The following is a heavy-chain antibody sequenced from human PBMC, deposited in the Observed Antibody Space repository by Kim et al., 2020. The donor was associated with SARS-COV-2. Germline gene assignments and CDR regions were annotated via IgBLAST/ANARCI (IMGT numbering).Heavy chain of an antibody. CDR3: ARGNYYESVSLSDYYNGMDV. CDR1: GLSFDDSA. J-gene: IGHJ6*02. D-gene: IGHD3-10*01. V-gene: IGHV3-30-3*01. CDR2: ISYDGRNK. Sequence: GGSLRLSCAASGLSFDDSAMNWVRQAPGKGLEWVAVISYDGRNKEYEDSVKGRFSISRDNSKTTLSLQMNSLRVEDTAVYYCARGNYYESVSLSDYYNGMDVWGQGTTVTVSS.